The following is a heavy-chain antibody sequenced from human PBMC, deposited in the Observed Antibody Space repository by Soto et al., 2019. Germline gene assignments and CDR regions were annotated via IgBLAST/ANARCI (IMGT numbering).Heavy chain of an antibody. D-gene: IGHD3-22*01. CDR1: GGTFSSYA. CDR2: IIPIFGTA. J-gene: IGHJ4*02. CDR3: ARGFEGGSGYYYGGIYYFDY. V-gene: IGHV1-69*01. Sequence: QVQLVQSGAEVKKPGSSVKVSCKASGGTFSSYAISWVRQAPGQGLEWMGGIIPIFGTANYAQKFQGRVTITADESTSTAYMELSSLRSEDTAVYYCARGFEGGSGYYYGGIYYFDYWGQGTLVTVSS.